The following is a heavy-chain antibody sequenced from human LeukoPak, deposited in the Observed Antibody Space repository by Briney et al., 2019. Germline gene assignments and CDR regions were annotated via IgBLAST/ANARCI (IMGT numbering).Heavy chain of an antibody. CDR3: ATGGALRGYFPY. CDR1: GFDFGLST. V-gene: IGHV3-7*01. D-gene: IGHD2-8*02. CDR2: MHEDGGEI. Sequence: GGSLRLSCAVSGFDFGLSTMTWVCQAPGKGPQWVAKMHEDGGEIYYVDSVKGRFTISRDNSKNSLFLQMNSLRAEDTAVYYCATGGALRGYFPYWGQGARVTVSS. J-gene: IGHJ4*02.